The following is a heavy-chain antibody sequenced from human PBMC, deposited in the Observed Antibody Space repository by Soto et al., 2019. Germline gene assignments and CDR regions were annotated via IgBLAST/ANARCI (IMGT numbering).Heavy chain of an antibody. V-gene: IGHV1-2*04. D-gene: IGHD2-15*01. J-gene: IGHJ5*02. CDR2: INPNSGGT. CDR3: ARGYCIVGSCLPPNCFDP. CDR1: GYTFTGYY. Sequence: ASVKVSCKTSGYTFTGYYMHWVRQAPGQGLEWMGWINPNSGGTNYAQKFQGWVTMTRDTSISTAYMELSRLRSDDTAVYYCARGYCIVGSCLPPNCFDPRGQGLLVPVS.